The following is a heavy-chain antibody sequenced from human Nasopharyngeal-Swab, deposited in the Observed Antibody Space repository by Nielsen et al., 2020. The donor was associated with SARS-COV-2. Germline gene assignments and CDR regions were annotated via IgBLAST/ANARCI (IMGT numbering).Heavy chain of an antibody. CDR3: ASTPLDSSGYYYAFHY. V-gene: IGHV3-30-3*01. CDR2: ISYDGSNK. Sequence: GEFLKISCAASGFTFSRYTMHWVRQAPGKGLEWVAVISYDGSNKYYADSVKGRFTISRDISKNTLYLQMNSLRAEDTAVFYCASTPLDSSGYYYAFHYWGRGTLVTVSS. CDR1: GFTFSRYT. D-gene: IGHD3-22*01. J-gene: IGHJ4*02.